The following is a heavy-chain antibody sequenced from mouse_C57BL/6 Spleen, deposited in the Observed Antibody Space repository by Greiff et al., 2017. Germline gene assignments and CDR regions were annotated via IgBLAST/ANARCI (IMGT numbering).Heavy chain of an antibody. D-gene: IGHD2-2*01. CDR2: ISYDGSN. V-gene: IGHV3-6*01. CDR3: AREGGYDGYYFDY. CDR1: GYSITSGYY. J-gene: IGHJ2*01. Sequence: ESGPGLVKPSQSLSLTCSVTGYSITSGYYWNWIRQFPGNKLEWMGYISYDGSNNYNPSLKNRISITRDPSTNQFFLKLNSVTTEDTATYYCAREGGYDGYYFDYGGQGTTLTVSS.